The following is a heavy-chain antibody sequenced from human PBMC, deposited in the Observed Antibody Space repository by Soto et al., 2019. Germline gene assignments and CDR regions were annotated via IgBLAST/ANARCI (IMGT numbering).Heavy chain of an antibody. D-gene: IGHD2-15*01. J-gene: IGHJ5*02. CDR3: AKDKDIVVVVAANNWFDP. V-gene: IGHV3-23*01. CDR1: GFTFSSYA. Sequence: GSLRLSCTASGFTFSSYAMSWVRQAPGKGLEWVSAISGSGGSTYYADSVKGRFTISRDNSKNTLYLQMNSLRAEDTAVYYCAKDKDIVVVVAANNWFDPWGQGTLVTVSS. CDR2: ISGSGGST.